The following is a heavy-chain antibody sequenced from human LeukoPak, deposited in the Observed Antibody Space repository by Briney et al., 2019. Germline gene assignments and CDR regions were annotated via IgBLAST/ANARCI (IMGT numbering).Heavy chain of an antibody. D-gene: IGHD3-22*01. CDR2: IIPIFGTA. CDR3: AREDHETYYYDSSGYWWYY. Sequence: SVKVSCKASGGTFSSYAISWVRQAPGQGLEWMGRIIPIFGTANYAQKFQGRVAITTDESTSTAYMELSSLRSEDTAVYYCAREDHETYYYDSSGYWWYYWGQGTLVTVSS. CDR1: GGTFSSYA. J-gene: IGHJ4*02. V-gene: IGHV1-69*05.